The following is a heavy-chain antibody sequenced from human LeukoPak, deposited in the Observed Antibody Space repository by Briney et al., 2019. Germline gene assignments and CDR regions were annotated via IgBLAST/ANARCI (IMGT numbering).Heavy chain of an antibody. V-gene: IGHV4-34*01. CDR2: INHSGST. CDR3: ARPLHCSSTTCYDWFDP. D-gene: IGHD2-2*01. CDR1: GGSFSGYY. J-gene: IGHJ5*02. Sequence: SETLSLTCTVYGGSFSGYYWSWIRQPPGKGLEWIGEINHSGSTNYNPSLKSRVTISVDTSKNQFSLKLSSVTAADTAIYYCARPLHCSSTTCYDWFDPWGQGTLVTVSS.